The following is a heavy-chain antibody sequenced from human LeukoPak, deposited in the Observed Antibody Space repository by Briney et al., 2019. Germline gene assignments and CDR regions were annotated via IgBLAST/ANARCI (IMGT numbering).Heavy chain of an antibody. V-gene: IGHV1-2*02. CDR1: GYTFTGYY. D-gene: IGHD4-17*01. Sequence: ASVKVSCKASGYTFTGYYMHWVRQAPGQGLEWVGWINPNSGGTNYAQKFQGRVTMTRDTSISTAYMELSRLRSDDTAVYYCARGDYGYNWFDPWGQGTLVTVSS. CDR3: ARGDYGYNWFDP. CDR2: INPNSGGT. J-gene: IGHJ5*02.